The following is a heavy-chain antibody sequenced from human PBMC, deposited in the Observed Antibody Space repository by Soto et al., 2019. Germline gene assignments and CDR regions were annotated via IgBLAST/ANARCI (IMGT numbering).Heavy chain of an antibody. Sequence: QVQLVESGGGVVQPGRSLRLSCAASGFTFSSYGMHWVRQAPGKGLEWVAVISYDGSNKYYADSVKGRFTISRDNSKNTLYLQMNSLRAEDTSVYYCAKDHSSSSGYFDYWGHGTLVTVSS. CDR2: ISYDGSNK. V-gene: IGHV3-30*18. CDR1: GFTFSSYG. D-gene: IGHD6-6*01. J-gene: IGHJ4*01. CDR3: AKDHSSSSGYFDY.